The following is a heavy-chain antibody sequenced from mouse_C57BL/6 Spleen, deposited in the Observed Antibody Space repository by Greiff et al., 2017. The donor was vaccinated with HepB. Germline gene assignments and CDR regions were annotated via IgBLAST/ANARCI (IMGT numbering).Heavy chain of an antibody. V-gene: IGHV1-52*01. J-gene: IGHJ3*01. Sequence: QVQLQQPGAELVRPGSSVKLSCKASGYTFTSYWMHWVKQRPIQGLEWIGNIDPSDSETHYNQKFKDKATLTVDKSSSTAYMQLASLTSAGSAVYYCARSPCTTVVACCYAIDYWGQGTLGTVSA. CDR3: ARSPCTTVVACCYAIDY. D-gene: IGHD1-1*01. CDR2: IDPSDSET. CDR1: GYTFTSYW.